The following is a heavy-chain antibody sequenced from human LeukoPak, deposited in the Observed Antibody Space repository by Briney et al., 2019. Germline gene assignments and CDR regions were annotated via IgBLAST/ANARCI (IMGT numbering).Heavy chain of an antibody. J-gene: IGHJ4*02. CDR2: IIPIFGTA. V-gene: IGHV1-69*13. Sequence: SVKVSCKASGGTFSSYAISWVRQAPGQGLEWMGGIIPIFGTANYAQKFQGRVTITADESTSTANMELSSLRSEDTAVYYCAREPDLGYCSGGSCYGYWGQGTLVTVSS. D-gene: IGHD2-15*01. CDR3: AREPDLGYCSGGSCYGY. CDR1: GGTFSSYA.